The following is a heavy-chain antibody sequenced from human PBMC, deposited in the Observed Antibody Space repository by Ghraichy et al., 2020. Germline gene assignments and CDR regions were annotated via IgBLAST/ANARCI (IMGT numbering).Heavy chain of an antibody. D-gene: IGHD2-21*01. CDR1: GFTFSSYA. CDR2: ISDDGRST. CDR3: AKDLTGGTCVDDCYFDF. Sequence: GGSLRLSCAASGFTFSSYAMTWVRQAPGKGLEWVSTISDDGRSTYYAGSVKGRFIISRDNSQNTVYLQMNSLRAEDTAFYYCAKDLTGGTCVDDCYFDFWGQGTLVTVSS. J-gene: IGHJ4*02. V-gene: IGHV3-23*01.